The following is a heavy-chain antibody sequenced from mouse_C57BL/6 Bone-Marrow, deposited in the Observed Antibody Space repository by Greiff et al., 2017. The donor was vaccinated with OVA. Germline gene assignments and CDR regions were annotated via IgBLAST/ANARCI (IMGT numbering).Heavy chain of an antibody. CDR3: TTYEGYYFDY. J-gene: IGHJ2*01. CDR2: IDPEDGDT. Sequence: PEQGLEWIGRIDPEDGDTEYAPKFQGKATMTADTSSNTAYLQLSSLTSEDTAVYYCTTYEGYYFDYWGQGTTLTVSS. V-gene: IGHV14-1*01. D-gene: IGHD2-3*01.